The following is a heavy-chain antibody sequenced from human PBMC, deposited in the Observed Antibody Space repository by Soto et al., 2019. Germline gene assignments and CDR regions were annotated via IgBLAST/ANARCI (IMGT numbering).Heavy chain of an antibody. J-gene: IGHJ4*02. D-gene: IGHD6-19*01. Sequence: ASVKLSSKASGYAFTSYGIGWVRQAPGQGLEWMGWISAYNGNTNYAQKLQGRVTMTTDTSTSTAYMELRSLRSDDTAVYYCARVPGQWPYRAYRGDYWGQGTLVTVSS. V-gene: IGHV1-18*01. CDR3: ARVPGQWPYRAYRGDY. CDR2: ISAYNGNT. CDR1: GYAFTSYG.